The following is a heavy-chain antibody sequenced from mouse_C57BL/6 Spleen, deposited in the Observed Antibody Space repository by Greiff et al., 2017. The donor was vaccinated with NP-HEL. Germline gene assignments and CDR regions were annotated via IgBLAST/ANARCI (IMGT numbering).Heavy chain of an antibody. J-gene: IGHJ3*01. CDR2: IYPGDGDT. Sequence: VQVVESGPELVKPGASVKISCKASGYAFSSSWMNWVKQRPGKGLEWIGRIYPGDGDTNYNGKFKGKATLTADKSSSTAYMQLSSLTSEDSAVYFCARGGNSFAYWGQGTLVTVSA. CDR1: GYAFSSSW. V-gene: IGHV1-82*01. D-gene: IGHD2-1*01. CDR3: ARGGNSFAY.